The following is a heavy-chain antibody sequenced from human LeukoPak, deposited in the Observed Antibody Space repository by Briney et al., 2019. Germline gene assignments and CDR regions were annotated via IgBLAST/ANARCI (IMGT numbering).Heavy chain of an antibody. CDR3: ARASTVGTPIYY. CDR2: IVVGSGNT. CDR1: GFTFTSSA. V-gene: IGHV1-58*02. D-gene: IGHD4-23*01. J-gene: IGHJ4*02. Sequence: SVKVSCKASGFTFTSSAMRWVRQARGQRLEWVGWIVVGSGNTNYAQKFQERVTITRDMSTSTAYMELSSLRSEDTAVYYCARASTVGTPIYYWGQGTLVTVSS.